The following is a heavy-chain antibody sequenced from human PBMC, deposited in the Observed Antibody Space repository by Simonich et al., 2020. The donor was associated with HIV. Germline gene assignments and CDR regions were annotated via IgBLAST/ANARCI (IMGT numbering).Heavy chain of an antibody. Sequence: GGSLKLYCADSGFTCRNAWMSWVRQGPGKGVEWVGRLKSTTDGETAYYAAPVKGRFTISRHDSKNTLYLQMNSLKTEDTAVYYCTTDPNWEGGNYYYYYMDVWGKGSTVTVSS. CDR3: TTDPNWEGGNYYYYYMDV. J-gene: IGHJ6*03. V-gene: IGHV3-15*01. CDR1: GFTCRNAW. D-gene: IGHD7-27*01. CDR2: LKSTTDGETA.